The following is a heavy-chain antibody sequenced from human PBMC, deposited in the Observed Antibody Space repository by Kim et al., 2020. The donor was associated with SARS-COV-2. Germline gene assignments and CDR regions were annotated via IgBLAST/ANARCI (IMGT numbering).Heavy chain of an antibody. V-gene: IGHV3-7*03. Sequence: GGSLRLSCAVSGFTFSSYWMSWVRQAPGKGLEWVANIKEDGSAKYYVDSVKGRFTISRDNAKNSLYLQMNSLRAEDTAVYYCARPSSSNTWYYFDYWGQGALVTVSS. CDR2: IKEDGSAK. CDR3: ARPSSSNTWYYFDY. D-gene: IGHD2-15*01. J-gene: IGHJ4*02. CDR1: GFTFSSYW.